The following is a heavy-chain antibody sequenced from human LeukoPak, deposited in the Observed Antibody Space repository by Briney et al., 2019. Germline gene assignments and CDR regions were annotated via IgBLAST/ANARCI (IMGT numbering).Heavy chain of an antibody. J-gene: IGHJ6*03. Sequence: GASVKVSCKASGYTFTSYDINWVRQATGQGLEWMGWMNPNSGNTGYAQKFQGRVTMTRNTSISTAYMELSSLRSEDTAVYYCARVSYSGYDYWIRYYYYYMDVWGKGTTVTISS. D-gene: IGHD5-12*01. V-gene: IGHV1-8*01. CDR2: MNPNSGNT. CDR1: GYTFTSYD. CDR3: ARVSYSGYDYWIRYYYYYMDV.